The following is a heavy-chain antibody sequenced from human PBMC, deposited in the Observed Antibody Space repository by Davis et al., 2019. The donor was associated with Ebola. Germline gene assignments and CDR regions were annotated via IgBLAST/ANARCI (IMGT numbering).Heavy chain of an antibody. CDR2: ISYDGNKE. V-gene: IGHV3-30*04. D-gene: IGHD3-3*01. CDR1: GFTFNSYA. CDR3: AKAHYDFRSGYIPQPYFDY. J-gene: IGHJ4*02. Sequence: GESLKISCAASGFTFNSYAIHWVRQAPGKALEWVAFISYDGNKEFFADSVKGRFTISRDNSKNTVYLQMNSLRAEDTAVYYCAKAHYDFRSGYIPQPYFDYWGQGTLVTVSS.